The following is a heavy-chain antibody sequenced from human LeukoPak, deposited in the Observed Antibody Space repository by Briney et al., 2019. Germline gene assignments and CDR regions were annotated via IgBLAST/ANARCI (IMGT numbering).Heavy chain of an antibody. CDR2: INVSGGGT. Sequence: GGSLRLSCAASEFTFRSYAMTWVRQAPGKGLEWVSTINVSGGGTYYADSVRGRFTISRDNSKNTLYLQMNSLRTEDTAVYYCAKDNYGADYWGQGTLVTVSS. V-gene: IGHV3-23*01. J-gene: IGHJ4*02. CDR3: AKDNYGADY. D-gene: IGHD4-17*01. CDR1: EFTFRSYA.